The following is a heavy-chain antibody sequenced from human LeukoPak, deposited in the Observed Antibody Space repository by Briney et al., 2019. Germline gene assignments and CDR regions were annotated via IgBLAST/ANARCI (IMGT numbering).Heavy chain of an antibody. Sequence: GGSLRLSCATSGFTFPGHTMTWLRQAPGKGLEWVSIIGGRDDRTYYADYVEGRFTISRVNSKNILYLQMNSLRAEDTAVYYCAKDPNPLYDLWSGYKWGQGTLVTVSS. V-gene: IGHV3-23*01. CDR3: AKDPNPLYDLWSGYK. J-gene: IGHJ4*02. CDR1: GFTFPGHT. CDR2: IGGRDDRT. D-gene: IGHD3-3*01.